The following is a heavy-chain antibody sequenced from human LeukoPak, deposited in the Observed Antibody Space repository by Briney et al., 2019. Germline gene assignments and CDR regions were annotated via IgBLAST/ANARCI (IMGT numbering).Heavy chain of an antibody. CDR1: GGSFSGYY. Sequence: PSETLSLTCAVYGGSFSGYYWSWIRQPPGKGLEWIGEINHSGSTDYNPSLKSRVTISVDTSKNQFSLKLSSVTAADTAVYYCARYYCPTTTCLHLDYWGQGTLVTVSS. CDR2: INHSGST. D-gene: IGHD2-2*01. CDR3: ARYYCPTTTCLHLDY. V-gene: IGHV4-34*01. J-gene: IGHJ4*02.